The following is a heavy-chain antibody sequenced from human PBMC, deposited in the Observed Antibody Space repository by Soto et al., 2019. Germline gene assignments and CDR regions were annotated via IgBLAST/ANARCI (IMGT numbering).Heavy chain of an antibody. V-gene: IGHV4-30-4*01. Sequence: QVQLQESGPGLVKPSQTLSLTCTVSGGSISSGDYYWNWIRQPPGKGLEWIGYIYYSGSTYYNPSLKRRVTIPVDTSKIQFSLKLSSVTAADTAVYYCASLVVTAHNWFDPWGQGTLVTVSS. CDR3: ASLVVTAHNWFDP. J-gene: IGHJ5*02. CDR2: IYYSGST. CDR1: GGSISSGDYY. D-gene: IGHD2-21*02.